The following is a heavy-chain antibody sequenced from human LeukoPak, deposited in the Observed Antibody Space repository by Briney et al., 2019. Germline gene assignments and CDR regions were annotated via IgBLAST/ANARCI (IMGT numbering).Heavy chain of an antibody. CDR1: GFSISSGYY. J-gene: IGHJ4*02. D-gene: IGHD6-19*01. Sequence: PSETLSLTCDVSGFSISSGYYWGWIRQPPGTGLEWIGHIYNSGNTNYSPSLKSRVTISVDTSKIQFSLKLTSVTAADTAVYYCARFKRAGGWSYFDYWGQGTLVTVSS. CDR2: IYNSGNT. V-gene: IGHV4-38-2*01. CDR3: ARFKRAGGWSYFDY.